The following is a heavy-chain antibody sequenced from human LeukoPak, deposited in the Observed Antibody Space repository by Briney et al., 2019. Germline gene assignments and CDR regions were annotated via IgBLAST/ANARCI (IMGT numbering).Heavy chain of an antibody. Sequence: WIGYIYYSGSTNYNPSLKSRVTISVDTSKNQFSLKLSSVTAADTAVYYCASSWYRAYYFDYWGQGTLVTVSS. V-gene: IGHV4-59*08. CDR2: IYYSGST. CDR3: ASSWYRAYYFDY. J-gene: IGHJ4*02. D-gene: IGHD6-13*01.